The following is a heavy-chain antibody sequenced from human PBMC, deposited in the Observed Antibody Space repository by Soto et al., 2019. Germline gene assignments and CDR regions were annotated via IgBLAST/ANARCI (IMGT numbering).Heavy chain of an antibody. CDR2: ISGYNGNT. CDR3: GRTVEYVSIPFSSAAP. D-gene: IGHD3-10*02. J-gene: IGHJ5*01. Sequence: ASVKVSCKACGDTFNTYAITWVRQAPGQGLEWMGWISGYNGNTNYAQTLQGRGTMTTDTSTSTAYLELRSLRSDDPAVFYFGRTVEYVSIPFSSAAPWGKGTPVPVSP. V-gene: IGHV1-18*01. CDR1: GDTFNTYA.